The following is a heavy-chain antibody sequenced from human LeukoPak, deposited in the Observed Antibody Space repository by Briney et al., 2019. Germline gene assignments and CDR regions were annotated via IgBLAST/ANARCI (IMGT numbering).Heavy chain of an antibody. V-gene: IGHV1-46*01. CDR2: INPSGGST. D-gene: IGHD2-15*01. CDR3: ATRGRYCSGASCFGSDIFNM. CDR1: GYTFTSYY. J-gene: IGHJ3*02. Sequence: ASVKVSCKASGYTFTSYYMHWVRQAPGQGLEWMGIINPSGGSTSYAQKFQGRVTMTRDMSTSTVYMELSSLRSEDTALYYCATRGRYCSGASCFGSDIFNMWGQGTMVTVSS.